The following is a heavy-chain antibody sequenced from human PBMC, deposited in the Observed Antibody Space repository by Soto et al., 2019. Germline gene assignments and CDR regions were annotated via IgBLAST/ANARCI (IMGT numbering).Heavy chain of an antibody. J-gene: IGHJ6*03. CDR2: IYYSGST. V-gene: IGHV4-31*03. D-gene: IGHD4-4*01. CDR3: ARENSNYVGYYMDV. Sequence: TSETLSLTCTVSGGSISSGGYYWSWIRQHPGKGLEWIGYIYYSGSTYYNPSLKSRVTISVDTSKNQFSLKLSSVTAADTAVYYCARENSNYVGYYMDVWGKGTTVTVSS. CDR1: GGSISSGGYY.